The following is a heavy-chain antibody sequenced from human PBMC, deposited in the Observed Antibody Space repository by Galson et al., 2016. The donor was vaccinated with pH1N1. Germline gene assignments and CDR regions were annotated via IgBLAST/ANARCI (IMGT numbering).Heavy chain of an antibody. V-gene: IGHV4-61*08. CDR2: IYYSGST. D-gene: IGHD4-17*01. CDR3: ARAVTLDGDLEYFQH. CDR1: GGSISSGGYY. J-gene: IGHJ1*01. Sequence: ETLSLTCTVSGGSISSGGYYWSWIRQHPGKGLEWIGYIYYSGSTNYNPSLTSRVTISVDTSKNQFSLKLSSVTAADTAVYYCARAVTLDGDLEYFQHWGQGTLVTVSS.